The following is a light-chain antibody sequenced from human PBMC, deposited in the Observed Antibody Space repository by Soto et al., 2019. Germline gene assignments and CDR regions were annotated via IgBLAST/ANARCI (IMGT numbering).Light chain of an antibody. Sequence: AIQMTQSPSSLSASVGDRVTITCRASQVIRSDLGWYQQKPGKAPKLLIYAASTLQSGVPPRFSGSGSGTDFTLTISNLQPEDFATYYCQQDYGYPWAFGRGTKVEIK. CDR3: QQDYGYPWA. J-gene: IGKJ1*01. CDR1: QVIRSD. V-gene: IGKV1-6*01. CDR2: AAS.